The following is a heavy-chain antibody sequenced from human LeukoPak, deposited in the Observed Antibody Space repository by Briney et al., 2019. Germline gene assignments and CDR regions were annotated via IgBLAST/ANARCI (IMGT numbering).Heavy chain of an antibody. CDR3: ARFLSGGKSNWFDP. CDR2: INPNSGGT. J-gene: IGHJ5*02. V-gene: IGHV1-2*02. Sequence: ASVKVSCKASGYTFTGYYMHWVRQAPGQGLEWMGWINPNSGGTNYAQKFQGRVTMPRDTSISTAYMELSRLRSDDTAVYYCARFLSGGKSNWFDPWGQGTLVTVSS. CDR1: GYTFTGYY. D-gene: IGHD6-19*01.